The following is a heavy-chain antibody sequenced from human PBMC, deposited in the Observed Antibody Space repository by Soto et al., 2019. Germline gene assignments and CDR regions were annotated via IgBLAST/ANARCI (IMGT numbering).Heavy chain of an antibody. CDR3: ARHFPSNSYGYYFDY. CDR2: IYYSGST. Sequence: SETLSLTCTVSGGSISSYYRSWIRQPPGKGLEWIGYIYYSGSTNYNPSLKSRVTISVDTSKNQFSLKLSSVTAADTAVYYCARHFPSNSYGYYFDYWGQGTLVTVSS. V-gene: IGHV4-59*08. CDR1: GGSISSYY. D-gene: IGHD5-18*01. J-gene: IGHJ4*02.